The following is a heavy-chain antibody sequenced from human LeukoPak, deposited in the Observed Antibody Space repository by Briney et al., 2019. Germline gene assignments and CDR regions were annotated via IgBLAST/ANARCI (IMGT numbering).Heavy chain of an antibody. V-gene: IGHV1-2*02. Sequence: ASVKVSCKASGYTFTGYYMHWVRQAPGQGLEWMGWINPNSGGTNYAQKFQGRVTMTRDTSISTAYVELSRLRSDDTAVYYCARGPDPNYDFWSGYPDYWGQGTLVTVSS. J-gene: IGHJ4*02. D-gene: IGHD3-3*01. CDR1: GYTFTGYY. CDR2: INPNSGGT. CDR3: ARGPDPNYDFWSGYPDY.